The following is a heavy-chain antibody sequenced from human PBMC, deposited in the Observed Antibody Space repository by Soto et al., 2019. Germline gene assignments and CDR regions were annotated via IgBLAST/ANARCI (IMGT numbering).Heavy chain of an antibody. CDR1: GGSISSSSYY. CDR2: IYYSGST. CDR3: ASEISSGYSYHQGFV. V-gene: IGHV4-39*01. Sequence: SETLSLTCTVSGGSISSSSYYWGWIRQPQGKGLEGIGSIYYSGSTYYNPSLKSRVTISVDTSKNQFSLKLSSVTAADTAVYYCASEISSGYSYHQGFVWGQGTTVTVSS. J-gene: IGHJ6*02. D-gene: IGHD5-18*01.